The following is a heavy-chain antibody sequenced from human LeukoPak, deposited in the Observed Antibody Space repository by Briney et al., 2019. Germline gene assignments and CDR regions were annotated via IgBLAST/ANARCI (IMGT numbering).Heavy chain of an antibody. J-gene: IGHJ4*02. CDR1: GFXFSNAW. V-gene: IGHV3-15*01. Sequence: GGSLRLSCAASGFXFSNAWMSWVRQAPGKGLEWVGRIKSKTDGGTTDYAAPVKGRFTISRDDSKNTLYLQMNSLKTEDTAVYYCTTSWMVRGVIVHFDYWGQGTLVTVSS. CDR3: TTSWMVRGVIVHFDY. D-gene: IGHD3-10*01. CDR2: IKSKTDGGTT.